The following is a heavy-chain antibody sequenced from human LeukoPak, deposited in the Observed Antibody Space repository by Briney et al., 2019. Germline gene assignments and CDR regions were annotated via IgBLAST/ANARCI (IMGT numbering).Heavy chain of an antibody. J-gene: IGHJ6*03. D-gene: IGHD4-23*01. CDR2: IHRDGSEK. CDR1: GFTFSSYW. V-gene: IGHV3-7*03. CDR3: ARGWCPPRGYGGGN. Sequence: GGSLRLSCTASGFTFSSYWMTWVRQAPGKGLEWVANIHRDGSEKNYVDSVRGRFTISRDNAENSLYLQMDSLRAEDTAVYFCARGWCPPRGYGGGNWGKGTTVTV.